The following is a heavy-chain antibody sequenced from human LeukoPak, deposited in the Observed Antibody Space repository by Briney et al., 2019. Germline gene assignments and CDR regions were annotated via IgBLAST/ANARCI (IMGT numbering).Heavy chain of an antibody. J-gene: IGHJ4*02. CDR3: ARDPRFDIVASHFDY. CDR2: ISSSGSTI. Sequence: LSLTCTVSGGSMSPYHWGWIRQPPGKGLEWVSYISSSGSTIYYADSVKGRFTISRDNAKNSLYLQMNSLRAEDTAVYYCARDPRFDIVASHFDYWGQGTLVTVSS. CDR1: GGSMSPYH. D-gene: IGHD5-12*01. V-gene: IGHV3-11*01.